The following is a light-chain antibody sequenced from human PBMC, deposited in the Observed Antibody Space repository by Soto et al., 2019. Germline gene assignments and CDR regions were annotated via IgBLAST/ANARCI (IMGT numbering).Light chain of an antibody. V-gene: IGLV1-51*01. CDR1: SSNIGGNS. CDR3: GSSDSSLSAYV. J-gene: IGLJ1*01. CDR2: DDN. Sequence: QSLATQPPSGSPATRQKVSIACSGSSSNIGGNSVSWYQQLPGTAPKLLIYDDNKRPSGIPDRFSGSKSGTSATLGITGFQTGDEADDYCGSSDSSLSAYVVRTGTTVTVL.